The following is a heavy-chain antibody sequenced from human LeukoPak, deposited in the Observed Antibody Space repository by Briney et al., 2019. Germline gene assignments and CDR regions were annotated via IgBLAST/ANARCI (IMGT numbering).Heavy chain of an antibody. CDR3: ARGNYYDSSGYYYVFAGFDY. D-gene: IGHD3-22*01. CDR1: GGTFSSYA. V-gene: IGHV1-69*13. Sequence: ASVKVSCKASGGTFSSYAISWVRQAPGQGLEWMGGIIPIFGTANYAQKFQGRVTITADESTSTAYVELSSLRSEDTAVYYCARGNYYDSSGYYYVFAGFDYWGQGTLVTVSS. CDR2: IIPIFGTA. J-gene: IGHJ4*02.